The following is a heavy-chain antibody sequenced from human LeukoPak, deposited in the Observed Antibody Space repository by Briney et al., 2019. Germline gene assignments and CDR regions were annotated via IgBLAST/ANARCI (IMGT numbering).Heavy chain of an antibody. Sequence: GESLKISCKGSGYSFTSYWIGWVRQMPGKGLEWMGIFFPGDSDTRYSPSFQGQVTIPADKSISTAYLQWSSLKASDAAMYYCARRRIDCSGGSCYSGNWFDPWGQGTLVTVSS. J-gene: IGHJ5*02. D-gene: IGHD2-15*01. CDR1: GYSFTSYW. CDR3: ARRRIDCSGGSCYSGNWFDP. CDR2: FFPGDSDT. V-gene: IGHV5-51*01.